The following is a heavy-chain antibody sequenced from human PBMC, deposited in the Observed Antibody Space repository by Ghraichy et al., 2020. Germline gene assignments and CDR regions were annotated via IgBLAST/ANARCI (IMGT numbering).Heavy chain of an antibody. Sequence: SETLWRSCTVSGGSISSYYWSWIRQPPGKGLEWIGYIYYSGSTNYNPSLKSRVTISVDTSKNQFSLKLSSVTAADTAVYYCARDRTVEMATITEYYFDYWGQGTLVTVSS. D-gene: IGHD5-24*01. V-gene: IGHV4-59*01. CDR1: GGSISSYY. CDR3: ARDRTVEMATITEYYFDY. CDR2: IYYSGST. J-gene: IGHJ4*02.